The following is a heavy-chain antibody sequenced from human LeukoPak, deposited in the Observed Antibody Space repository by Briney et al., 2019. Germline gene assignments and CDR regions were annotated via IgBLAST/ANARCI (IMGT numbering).Heavy chain of an antibody. CDR2: INPNSGGT. Sequence: ASVKVSCKASGYTFTGYYMHWVRQAPGQGLEWMGWINPNSGGTNYAQKFQGRVTMTRDTSISTAYMELSRLRSDDTAVYYRARDLLPKYYYDSSGYYTPNYWGQGTLVTVSS. D-gene: IGHD3-22*01. V-gene: IGHV1-2*02. CDR3: ARDLLPKYYYDSSGYYTPNY. CDR1: GYTFTGYY. J-gene: IGHJ4*02.